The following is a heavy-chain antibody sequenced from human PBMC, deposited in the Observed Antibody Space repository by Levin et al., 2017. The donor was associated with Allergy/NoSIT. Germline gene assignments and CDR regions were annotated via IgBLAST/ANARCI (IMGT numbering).Heavy chain of an antibody. CDR3: VTDPTKPKWALTQLDY. V-gene: IGHV3-21*01. CDR1: GFTFSTYN. Sequence: GGSLRLSCAVSGFTFSTYNMHWVRQAPGKGLEWVSSISTTSRYIYYADSVKGRFTISRDNTENSLFLHMNSLRADDTAVYYCVTDPTKPKWALTQLDYWGQGTLVTVSS. J-gene: IGHJ4*02. CDR2: ISTTSRYI. D-gene: IGHD1-26*01.